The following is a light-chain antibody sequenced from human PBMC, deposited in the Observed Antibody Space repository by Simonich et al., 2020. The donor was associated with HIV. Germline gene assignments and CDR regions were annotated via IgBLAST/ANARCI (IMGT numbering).Light chain of an antibody. CDR3: QQFHSTMNP. CDR2: LAS. CDR1: QSVLYSSNNKNY. Sequence: DIVMTQSPDSLVVSLGERATITCKSSQSVLYSSNNKNYLAWYQQKPRQPPNLLIYLASTRESGVPYRFSGSGSGTDFTLTISSLQAEDVAVYYCQQFHSTMNPFGQGTKLEIK. J-gene: IGKJ2*01. V-gene: IGKV4-1*01.